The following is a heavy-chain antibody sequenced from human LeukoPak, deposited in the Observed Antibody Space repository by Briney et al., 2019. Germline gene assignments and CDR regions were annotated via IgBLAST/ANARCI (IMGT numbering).Heavy chain of an antibody. Sequence: SETLSLTCAVSGYSISSGYYWGWIRHPPGKGLEWIGSIYHSGSTYYNPSLKSRVTISVDTSKNQFSLKLSSLTAADTAVYYCARYCSSTSCYQYFQHWGQGTLVTVSS. CDR3: ARYCSSTSCYQYFQH. CDR2: IYHSGST. V-gene: IGHV4-38-2*01. J-gene: IGHJ1*01. CDR1: GYSISSGYY. D-gene: IGHD2-2*01.